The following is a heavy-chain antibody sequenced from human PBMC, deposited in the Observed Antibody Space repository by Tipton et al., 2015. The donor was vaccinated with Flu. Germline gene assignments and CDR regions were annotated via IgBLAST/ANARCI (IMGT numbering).Heavy chain of an antibody. Sequence: GSLRLSCAASGFTFSSYEMNWVRQAPGKGLEWVSYISSSGSTIYYADSVKGRFTISRDNAKNSLYLQMNSLRAEDTAVYYCAREQKAHYYGSGTHFDYWGQGTLVTVSS. J-gene: IGHJ4*02. CDR2: ISSSGSTI. CDR3: AREQKAHYYGSGTHFDY. D-gene: IGHD3-10*01. CDR1: GFTFSSYE. V-gene: IGHV3-48*03.